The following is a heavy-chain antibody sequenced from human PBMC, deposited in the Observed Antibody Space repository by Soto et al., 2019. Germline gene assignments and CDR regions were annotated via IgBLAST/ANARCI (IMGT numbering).Heavy chain of an antibody. CDR3: ARDNHPRWVVVAAKEDAFDI. CDR1: GFKCSDYG. CDR2: IKQDGSEK. J-gene: IGHJ3*02. V-gene: IGHV3-7*01. D-gene: IGHD2-15*01. Sequence: GGFIRLSCGASGFKCSDYGMSWVRQAPGKGLEWVANIKQDGSEKYYVDSVKGRFTISRDNAKNSLYLQMNSLRAEDTAVYYCARDNHPRWVVVAAKEDAFDIWGQGTMVTVSS.